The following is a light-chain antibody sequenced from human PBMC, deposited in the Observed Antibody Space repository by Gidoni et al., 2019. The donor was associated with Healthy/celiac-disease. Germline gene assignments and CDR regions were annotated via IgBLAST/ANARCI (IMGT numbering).Light chain of an antibody. CDR1: QDISNY. V-gene: IGKV1-33*01. J-gene: IGKJ2*01. CDR3: QQYDNLPYT. CDR2: DAS. Sequence: DIQMTQSPSSLSASVGDRVTITCQASQDISNYLNWDQQKPGKAPKLLLYDASNLETGVPSRFSGSGAGTDFTFTISSLQPEDIATYYCQQYDNLPYTFXXXTKLEIK.